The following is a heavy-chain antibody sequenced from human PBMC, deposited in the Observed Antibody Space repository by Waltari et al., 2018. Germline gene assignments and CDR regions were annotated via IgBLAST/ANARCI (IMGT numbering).Heavy chain of an antibody. D-gene: IGHD5-18*01. CDR3: ARGYSEGHS. Sequence: QVQLVQSGAEVKKPGASVKVSCKASGYTFATYEINWVRQTPGQGLEWLGWVSPQSGDTGYTQKFQGRVTMTSNTSINTAFMELSRLTSDDTAVYYCARGYSEGHSWGQGTLVTVSS. CDR2: VSPQSGDT. CDR1: GYTFATYE. V-gene: IGHV1-8*01. J-gene: IGHJ4*02.